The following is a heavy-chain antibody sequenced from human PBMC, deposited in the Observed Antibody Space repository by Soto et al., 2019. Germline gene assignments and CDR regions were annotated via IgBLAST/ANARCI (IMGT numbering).Heavy chain of an antibody. D-gene: IGHD2-15*01. CDR1: GYSFTSYW. CDR2: IYPGDSDT. Sequence: PGESLKISCKGSGYSFTSYWIGWVRQMPGKGLEWMGIIYPGDSDTRYSPSFQGQVTISADKSISTAYLQWSSLKASDTAMYYCASKYCSGGSCYGKNYYYYGMDVWGQGTTVTVSS. CDR3: ASKYCSGGSCYGKNYYYYGMDV. J-gene: IGHJ6*02. V-gene: IGHV5-51*01.